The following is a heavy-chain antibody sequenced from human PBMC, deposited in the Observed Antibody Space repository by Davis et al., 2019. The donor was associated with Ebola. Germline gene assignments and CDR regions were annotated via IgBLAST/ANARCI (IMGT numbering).Heavy chain of an antibody. J-gene: IGHJ6*02. D-gene: IGHD1-26*01. CDR3: AKGGEPPPNYYGMDV. V-gene: IGHV3-30*18. CDR1: GFTFSSYG. Sequence: PGGSLRLSCAASGFTFSSYGMHWVRQAPGKGLEWVAVISYDGSNKYYADSVKGRFTISRDNSKNTLYLQMNSLRAEDTAVYYCAKGGEPPPNYYGMDVWGQGTTVTVSS. CDR2: ISYDGSNK.